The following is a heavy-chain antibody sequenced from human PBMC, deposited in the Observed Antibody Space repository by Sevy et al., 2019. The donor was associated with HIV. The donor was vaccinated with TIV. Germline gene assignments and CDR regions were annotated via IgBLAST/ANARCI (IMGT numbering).Heavy chain of an antibody. V-gene: IGHV4-4*07. CDR2: IYTRGST. J-gene: IGHJ4*02. Sequence: SETLSLTCTVSGGSISSYYWSWIRQPAGKGLEWIGRIYTRGSTNYNPSLKSRVTMSLDTSKNHFSLKLTSVTAADTAVYYCVRDDYGDYSIDYWGQGTLVTVSS. D-gene: IGHD4-17*01. CDR1: GGSISSYY. CDR3: VRDDYGDYSIDY.